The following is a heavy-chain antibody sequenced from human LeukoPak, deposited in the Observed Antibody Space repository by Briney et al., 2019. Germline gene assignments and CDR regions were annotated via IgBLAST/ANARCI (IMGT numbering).Heavy chain of an antibody. CDR1: GGSFSGYY. D-gene: IGHD2-2*01. Sequence: LETLSLTCAVYGGSFSGYYWSWIRQPPGKGLEWIGEINHSGSTNYNPSLKSRVTISVDTSKNQFSLKPSSVTAADTAVYYCARAPRVPAAMRPNWFDPWGQGTLVTVSS. CDR2: INHSGST. V-gene: IGHV4-34*01. J-gene: IGHJ5*02. CDR3: ARAPRVPAAMRPNWFDP.